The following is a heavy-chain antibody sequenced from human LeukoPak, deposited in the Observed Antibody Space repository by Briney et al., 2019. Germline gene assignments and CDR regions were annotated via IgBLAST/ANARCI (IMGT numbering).Heavy chain of an antibody. CDR1: GDSISNYY. Sequence: TTSETLSLTCTVSGDSISNYYWSWLRQPPGKGLEWLGQIYYSGSTTYNPSLKSRVTISVDTSKNQLSLKVTSVTAADTAVYYCSREGSYIYGYNYHYYYMDVWGKGTTVTVSS. J-gene: IGHJ6*03. D-gene: IGHD5-18*01. CDR2: IYYSGST. CDR3: SREGSYIYGYNYHYYYMDV. V-gene: IGHV4-59*01.